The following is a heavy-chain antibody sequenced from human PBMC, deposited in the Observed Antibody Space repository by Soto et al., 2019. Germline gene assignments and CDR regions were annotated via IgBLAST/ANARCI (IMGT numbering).Heavy chain of an antibody. V-gene: IGHV1-3*01. CDR2: INGGNGDT. CDR3: ARASGRAIYGNTWTPARDYGMDV. CDR1: GYTFTTYA. J-gene: IGHJ6*02. D-gene: IGHD1-1*01. Sequence: QVQVVQSGAEVKKPGASVKVSCKASGYTFTTYAMHWVRQAPGQRLEWMGWINGGNGDTKYSQKFQGRVTITRDTSASTAYMDLSSLRSEDTAVYYCARASGRAIYGNTWTPARDYGMDVWGQGTTVTVSS.